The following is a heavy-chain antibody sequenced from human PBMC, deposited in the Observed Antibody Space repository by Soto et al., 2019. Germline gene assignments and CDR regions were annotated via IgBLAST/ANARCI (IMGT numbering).Heavy chain of an antibody. CDR3: ARYGAAAGTGLASYYYYYGMDV. Sequence: ASVKVSCKASGYTFTGYYMHWVRRAPGQGLEWMGWINPNSGGTNYAQKFQGWVTMTRDTSISTAYMELSRLRSDDTAVYYCARYGAAAGTGLASYYYYYGMDVWGQGTTVTVSS. D-gene: IGHD6-13*01. CDR2: INPNSGGT. V-gene: IGHV1-2*04. CDR1: GYTFTGYY. J-gene: IGHJ6*02.